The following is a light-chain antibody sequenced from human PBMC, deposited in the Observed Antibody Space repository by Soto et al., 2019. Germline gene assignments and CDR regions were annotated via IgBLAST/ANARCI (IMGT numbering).Light chain of an antibody. CDR3: QQYYNWPRT. V-gene: IGKV3-15*01. CDR1: QSISSN. CDR2: GAS. J-gene: IGKJ1*01. Sequence: EIVMTQSPATLSVSPGERATLSCRASQSISSNLAWYQQKPGQAPRLLIYGASTRATGIPARFSGSGSGTDFTLTISSLEPEDFAVYYCQQYYNWPRTFGQGTKVDIK.